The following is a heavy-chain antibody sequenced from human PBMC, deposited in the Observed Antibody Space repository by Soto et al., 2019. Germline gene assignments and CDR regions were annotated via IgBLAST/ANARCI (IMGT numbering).Heavy chain of an antibody. CDR3: AITTSTVSYWFDP. J-gene: IGHJ5*02. CDR2: IKEDGTEQ. V-gene: IGHV3-7*03. CDR1: GFSFSGYW. Sequence: GGSLRLSCAASGFSFSGYWMSWVRQAPGKGPEWVANIKEDGTEQHYVDSVKGRFTISRDDSENSLFLQMNNLRAEDSAIYYCAITTSTVSYWFDPWGPGTQVTVSS. D-gene: IGHD4-4*01.